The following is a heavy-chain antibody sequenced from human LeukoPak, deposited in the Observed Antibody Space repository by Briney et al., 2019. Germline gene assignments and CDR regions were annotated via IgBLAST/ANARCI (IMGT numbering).Heavy chain of an antibody. D-gene: IGHD6-13*01. CDR1: GYSISSGYY. J-gene: IGHJ5*02. CDR3: ARAYSSSWYWNWFDP. CDR2: IYPTGST. Sequence: SETLSLTCTVSGYSISSGYYWGWIRQPPGKGLEWIVNIYPTGSTYYNPSLKSRVTISVDTSKNQFYLKVRSVSAADTAVYYCARAYSSSWYWNWFDPWGQGTLVTVSS. V-gene: IGHV4-38-2*02.